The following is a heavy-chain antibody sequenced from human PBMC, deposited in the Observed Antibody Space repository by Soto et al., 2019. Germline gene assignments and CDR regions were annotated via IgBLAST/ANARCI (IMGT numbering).Heavy chain of an antibody. Sequence: GGSLRLSCAASGFTFSSYAMSWVRQAPGKGLEWVSAISGSGGSTYYADSVKGRFTISRDNSKNTLYLQMNSLRAEDTAVYYRAKAVNVVVPVYGMDVWGQGTTVTVSS. D-gene: IGHD2-2*01. CDR2: ISGSGGST. V-gene: IGHV3-23*01. CDR3: AKAVNVVVPVYGMDV. CDR1: GFTFSSYA. J-gene: IGHJ6*02.